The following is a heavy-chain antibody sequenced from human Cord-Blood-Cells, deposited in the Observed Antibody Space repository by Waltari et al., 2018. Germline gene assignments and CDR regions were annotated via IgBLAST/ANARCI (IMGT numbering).Heavy chain of an antibody. CDR3: ARDRRYSSSWYAFDI. Sequence: EVQLVETGGGLIQPGGSLRLSCAASGFTVSSNYMSWVRQAPWRGLGWVSGIYSGGSIYYADAVKGRFTISRDKSKNALYLQMNSLRAEDTAVYYCARDRRYSSSWYAFDIWGQGTMVTVSS. J-gene: IGHJ3*02. CDR1: GFTVSSNY. V-gene: IGHV3-53*02. CDR2: IYSGGSI. D-gene: IGHD6-13*01.